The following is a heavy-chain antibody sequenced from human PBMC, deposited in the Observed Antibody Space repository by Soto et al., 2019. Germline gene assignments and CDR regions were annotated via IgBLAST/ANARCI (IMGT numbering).Heavy chain of an antibody. CDR3: ARAHAPTLPFDY. J-gene: IGHJ4*01. CDR2: IFHSGNA. CDR1: GGSIRNVY. D-gene: IGHD2-15*01. V-gene: IGHV4-59*01. Sequence: SETLSLTCTVSGGSIRNVYWSWIRQPPGKGLEWIGFIFHSGNAKYNPSLKSRVTISVDTSKNQFSLSLDSVTAADTAVYFCARAHAPTLPFDYWGQGTLVTVSS.